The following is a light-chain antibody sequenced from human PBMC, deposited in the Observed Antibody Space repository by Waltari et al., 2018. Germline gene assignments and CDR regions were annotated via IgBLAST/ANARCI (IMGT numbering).Light chain of an antibody. J-gene: IGLJ1*01. CDR2: YAS. V-gene: IGLV3-21*01. CDR3: QVWDANTDPGV. Sequence: SYVLTQPPSVSVAPGETARITCGGNNIESKSGHWYRQRQGQAPVLVISYASDRPSGIPERFSGSNSGNTATLTISRVEAGDEADYYCQVWDANTDPGVFGTGTEVTVL. CDR1: NIESKS.